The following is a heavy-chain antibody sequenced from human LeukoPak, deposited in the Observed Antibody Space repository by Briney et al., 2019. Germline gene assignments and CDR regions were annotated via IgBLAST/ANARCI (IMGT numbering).Heavy chain of an antibody. Sequence: GGSLRLSCAASGFTFDDYAMHWGRQAPGEGRECVSGISWNSGSIGYADSVKGRFTISRDNAKKSLYLQMASLRAEDTALYYCAKGAARPYYYYGMDVWGQGTTVTVSS. J-gene: IGHJ6*02. CDR2: ISWNSGSI. D-gene: IGHD2-2*01. V-gene: IGHV3-9*01. CDR3: AKGAARPYYYYGMDV. CDR1: GFTFDDYA.